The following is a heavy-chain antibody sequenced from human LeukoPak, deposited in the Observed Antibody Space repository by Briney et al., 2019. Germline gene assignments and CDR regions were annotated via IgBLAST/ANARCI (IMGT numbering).Heavy chain of an antibody. Sequence: GGSLRLSCAASGFTFSSYAMHWVRQAPGKGLEWVAVISYDGSNKYYADSVKGRFTISRDNSKNTLYLQMNSLRAEDTAVYYCARGRSNTLRYFDWLSRNWFDPWGQGTLVTVSS. D-gene: IGHD3-9*01. V-gene: IGHV3-30-3*01. J-gene: IGHJ5*02. CDR2: ISYDGSNK. CDR3: ARGRSNTLRYFDWLSRNWFDP. CDR1: GFTFSSYA.